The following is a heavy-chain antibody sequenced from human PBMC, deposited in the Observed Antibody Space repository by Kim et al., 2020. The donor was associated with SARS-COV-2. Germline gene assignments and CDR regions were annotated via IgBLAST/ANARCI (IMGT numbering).Heavy chain of an antibody. CDR3: ARVDYSNYAVDY. J-gene: IGHJ4*02. Sequence: NHNPSLKRRVTISVDTSKNQFSLKLSSVTAADTAVYYCARVDYSNYAVDYWGQGTLVTVSS. D-gene: IGHD4-4*01. V-gene: IGHV4-34*01.